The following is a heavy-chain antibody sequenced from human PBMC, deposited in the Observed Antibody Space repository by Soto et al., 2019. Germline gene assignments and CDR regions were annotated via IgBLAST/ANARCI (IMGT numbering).Heavy chain of an antibody. D-gene: IGHD3-22*01. Sequence: GGSLRLSCAASGFTFSSYAMSWVRQAPGKGLEWVSAISGSGGSTYYADSVKGRFTISRDNSKNTLFLQMNSLRAEDTAVYYCAIVSSGYYYNYWGQGTLVTVSS. CDR2: ISGSGGST. CDR3: AIVSSGYYYNY. V-gene: IGHV3-23*01. J-gene: IGHJ4*02. CDR1: GFTFSSYA.